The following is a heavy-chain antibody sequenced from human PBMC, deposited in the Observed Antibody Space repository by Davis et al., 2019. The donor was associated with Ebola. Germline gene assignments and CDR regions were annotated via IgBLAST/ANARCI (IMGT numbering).Heavy chain of an antibody. D-gene: IGHD4-17*01. CDR2: ISYDGDNN. V-gene: IGHV3-30*04. CDR3: ARGAYGDYIVKAFDI. J-gene: IGHJ3*02. Sequence: GGSLRLSCAASGFTFSSYTLHWVRQAPGKGLEWVAVISYDGDNNYHADSVQGRFTISRDNSQNALYLQMNSLRAEDTAVYYCARGAYGDYIVKAFDIWGQGTMVTVSS. CDR1: GFTFSSYT.